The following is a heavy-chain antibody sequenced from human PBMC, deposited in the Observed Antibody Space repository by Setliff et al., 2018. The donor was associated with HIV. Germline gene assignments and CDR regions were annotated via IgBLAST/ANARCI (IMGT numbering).Heavy chain of an antibody. J-gene: IGHJ4*02. Sequence: PSETLSLTCTVSGGSISRSDYYWGWIRQPPGKGLEWIGEINHSGSTNYNPSLKSRVTISVDTSKNQFSLKLSSVTAADTAVYYCARTFPQPLPNWGQGTLVTVSS. V-gene: IGHV4-39*07. CDR1: GGSISRSDYY. D-gene: IGHD3-10*01. CDR2: INHSGST. CDR3: ARTFPQPLPN.